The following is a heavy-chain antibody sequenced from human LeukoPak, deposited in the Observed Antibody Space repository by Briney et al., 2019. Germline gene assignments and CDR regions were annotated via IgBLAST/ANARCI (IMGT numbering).Heavy chain of an antibody. J-gene: IGHJ4*02. V-gene: IGHV4-39*07. CDR3: AEMGGVYFYGSGSYF. CDR2: IYYSGST. CDR1: GGSISSSSYY. Sequence: SETLSLTCTVSGGSISSSSYYWGWIRQPPGKGLEWIGSIYYSGSTYYNPSLKSRVTISVDTSKNQFSLKLSSVTAADTAVYYWAEMGGVYFYGSGSYFRGQGTLVTVSS. D-gene: IGHD3-10*01.